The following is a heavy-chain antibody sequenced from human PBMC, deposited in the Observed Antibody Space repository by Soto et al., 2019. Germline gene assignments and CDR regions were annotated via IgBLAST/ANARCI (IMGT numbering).Heavy chain of an antibody. CDR3: ARGPLGATHFDY. J-gene: IGHJ4*02. D-gene: IGHD1-26*01. CDR2: ISSSSSYI. V-gene: IGHV3-21*01. CDR1: GFTFSSYS. Sequence: EVQLVESGGGLVKPGGSLRLSCAASGFTFSSYSMNWVRQAPGKGLEWVSSISSSSSYIYYADSVKGRFTISRDNAQNSLYLQMNSLRAEDTAVYYCARGPLGATHFDYWGQGTLVTVSS.